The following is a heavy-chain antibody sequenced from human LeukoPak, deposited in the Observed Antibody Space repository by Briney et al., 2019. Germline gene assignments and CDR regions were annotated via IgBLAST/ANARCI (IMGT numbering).Heavy chain of an antibody. D-gene: IGHD3-22*01. Sequence: SETLSLTCTVSGGSIINYYWSWIRQSAGTGLEWVGRIYITGSTNYNPSLQSRLSMSVDTPKNQFSLRLTSVSAADTAVYYCARLKYYDSTGYSPGYYMDVWGKGITVTVSS. CDR3: ARLKYYDSTGYSPGYYMDV. J-gene: IGHJ6*03. CDR1: GGSIINYY. CDR2: IYITGST. V-gene: IGHV4-4*07.